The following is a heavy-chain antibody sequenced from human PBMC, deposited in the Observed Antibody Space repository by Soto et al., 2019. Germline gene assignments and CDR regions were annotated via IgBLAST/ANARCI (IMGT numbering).Heavy chain of an antibody. V-gene: IGHV3-23*01. D-gene: IGHD5-12*01. CDR1: GFPFSSYA. CDR3: ARDAPLPQGKWLNLDL. J-gene: IGHJ5*02. CDR2: ISGGGNDR. Sequence: VQLRESGGSLVQPGGSLTLSCAASGFPFSSYAMSWVRQTPEGGLEWVAAISGGGNDRYYADFVQGRFTFSRDNSRNTLYLQMRGLRVEDTGLYYCARDAPLPQGKWLNLDLWGQGTPVTVSS.